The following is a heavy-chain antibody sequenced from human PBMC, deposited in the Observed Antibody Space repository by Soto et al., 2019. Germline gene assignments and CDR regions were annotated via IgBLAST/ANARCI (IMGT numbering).Heavy chain of an antibody. J-gene: IGHJ6*03. CDR3: ARTVWSGYRLDYYYMDV. CDR2: ISYSGST. V-gene: IGHV4-59*08. Sequence: SETLSLTCTVSGDSLRNYYWSWIRQPPGKGLEWIGYISYSGSTNYSPSLRSLVTISVDTSKNQFSLRLGSVTAADTAVYHCARTVWSGYRLDYYYMDVWGKGTTVTVSS. D-gene: IGHD3-3*01. CDR1: GDSLRNYY.